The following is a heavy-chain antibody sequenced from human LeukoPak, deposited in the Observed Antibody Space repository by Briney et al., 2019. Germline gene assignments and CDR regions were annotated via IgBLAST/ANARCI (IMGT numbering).Heavy chain of an antibody. V-gene: IGHV3-66*02. CDR1: GFTVNSYY. D-gene: IGHD1-26*01. Sequence: PRGSLRLSCAASGFTVNSYYMSWVRQAPGKGLEWVSVIYSGGSTYYTDSVKGRFTISRDNSKNTLYPQMNSLRTEDTAVYYCLFGLYSGTYHILDYWGQGTLVTVSS. CDR2: IYSGGST. CDR3: LFGLYSGTYHILDY. J-gene: IGHJ4*02.